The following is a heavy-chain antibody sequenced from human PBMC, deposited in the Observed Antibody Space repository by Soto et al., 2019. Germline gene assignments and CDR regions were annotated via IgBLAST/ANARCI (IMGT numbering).Heavy chain of an antibody. Sequence: EVQLVESGGGLVQPGGSLRLSCAASGFSFSTYNMIWVRQAPGKGLEWVSYISSGSGTIYYADSVKGRFTISRDNAKNSLYLQMNSLTAEDTAVYYCARPEYGDYGGGYYWGQVTLVTVSS. V-gene: IGHV3-48*01. J-gene: IGHJ4*02. D-gene: IGHD4-17*01. CDR1: GFSFSTYN. CDR2: ISSGSGTI. CDR3: ARPEYGDYGGGYY.